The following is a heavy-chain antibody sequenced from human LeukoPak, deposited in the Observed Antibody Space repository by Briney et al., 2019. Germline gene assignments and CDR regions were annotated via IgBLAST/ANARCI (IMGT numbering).Heavy chain of an antibody. V-gene: IGHV1-24*01. D-gene: IGHD3-22*01. CDR2: FDPEDGDT. CDR3: ATEYYYDSSGPTPLDY. J-gene: IGHJ4*02. Sequence: AASVKVSCKVSGYTLTELSMHWVRQAPGKGLEWMGGFDPEDGDTIYAQKFQGRVTMTEDTSTDTAYMELSSLRSEDTAVYYCATEYYYDSSGPTPLDYWGQGTLVTVSS. CDR1: GYTLTELS.